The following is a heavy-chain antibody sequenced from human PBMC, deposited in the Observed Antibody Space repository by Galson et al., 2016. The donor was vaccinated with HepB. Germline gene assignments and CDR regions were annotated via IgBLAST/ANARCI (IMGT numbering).Heavy chain of an antibody. J-gene: IGHJ6*02. D-gene: IGHD2-8*01. Sequence: SLRLSCAASGFTFGRHGMHWVRQAPGKGPEGVAVIWYDGSNKYYADPVNGRFTISRDNFENTVYLQMNSLRADDTAVYYCARDRGVYVYYSYGMDVWGQGTTVAVSS. CDR3: ARDRGVYVYYSYGMDV. V-gene: IGHV3-33*01. CDR1: GFTFGRHG. CDR2: IWYDGSNK.